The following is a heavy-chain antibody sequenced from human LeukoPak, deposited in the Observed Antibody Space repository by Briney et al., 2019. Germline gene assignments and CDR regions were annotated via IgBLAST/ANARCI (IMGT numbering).Heavy chain of an antibody. CDR2: ISGSGGST. V-gene: IGHV3-23*01. CDR1: GFTLSSHA. CDR3: AKETGAISLYYFDY. D-gene: IGHD3-3*01. Sequence: PGGSLRLSCGASGFTLSSHAMSWIRQAPGKGLEWVSAISGSGGSTYYADSVKGRFTISRDNSKNTLYLQMNSLRAEDTAVYYCAKETGAISLYYFDYWGQGTLVTVSS. J-gene: IGHJ4*02.